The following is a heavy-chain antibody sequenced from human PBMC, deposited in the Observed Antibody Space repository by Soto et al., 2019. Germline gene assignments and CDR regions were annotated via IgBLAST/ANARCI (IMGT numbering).Heavy chain of an antibody. CDR3: ARDRSGSSGYYIDY. V-gene: IGHV3-21*01. CDR2: ISSTSTYI. CDR1: GFNFRSYS. D-gene: IGHD3-22*01. J-gene: IGHJ4*02. Sequence: PGGSLRLSCEVSGFNFRSYSMNWVRQAPGKGLEWVSSISSTSTYIYYADSVKGRFTISRDNAKNSLFLQMNSLRAEDTAVYYCARDRSGSSGYYIDYWGQGTLVTVS.